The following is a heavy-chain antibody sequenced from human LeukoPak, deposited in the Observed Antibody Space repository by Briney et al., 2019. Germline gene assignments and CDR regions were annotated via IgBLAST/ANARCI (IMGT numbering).Heavy chain of an antibody. CDR1: GGSISSYY. D-gene: IGHD3-22*01. Sequence: SETLSLTCTVSGGSISSYYWSWIRQPPGKGLEWIGYIYYSGSTNYNPSLKSRVTISVDTSKNQFSLKLSSVTAADTAVYYCARGYDYYDSSGSYWYFDLWSRGTLVTVSS. J-gene: IGHJ2*01. CDR2: IYYSGST. V-gene: IGHV4-59*01. CDR3: ARGYDYYDSSGSYWYFDL.